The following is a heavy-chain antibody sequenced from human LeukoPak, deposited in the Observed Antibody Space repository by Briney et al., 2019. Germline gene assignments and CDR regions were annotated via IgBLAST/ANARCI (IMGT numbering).Heavy chain of an antibody. V-gene: IGHV1-18*01. J-gene: IGHJ3*02. CDR2: ISAYNGNT. CDR1: GYTFTSYG. Sequence: ASVKVSCKASGYTFTSYGISWVRQAPGQGLEWMGWISAYNGNTNYAQKLQGRVTMTTDTSTSSAYMELRSLRSDDTAVYYCARDLGYYESSGYYHDAFDIWGQGTMVTVSS. D-gene: IGHD3-22*01. CDR3: ARDLGYYESSGYYHDAFDI.